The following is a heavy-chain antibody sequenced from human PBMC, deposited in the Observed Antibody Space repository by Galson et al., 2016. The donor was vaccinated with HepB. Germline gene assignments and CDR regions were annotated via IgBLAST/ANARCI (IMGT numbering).Heavy chain of an antibody. CDR2: TGGSGGNT. CDR3: AKDWGGYTSSWYYGMDL. Sequence: SLRLSCAASGFSFSHYGMSWVRQAPGKGLEWVSGIRATGGSGGNTYYADSVKGRFTISRDSSKNTLFLQMNSLRAEDTAVYYCAKDWGGYTSSWYYGMDLWGQGTTVTVSS. J-gene: IGHJ6*02. D-gene: IGHD6-13*01. CDR1: GFSFSHYG. V-gene: IGHV3-23*01.